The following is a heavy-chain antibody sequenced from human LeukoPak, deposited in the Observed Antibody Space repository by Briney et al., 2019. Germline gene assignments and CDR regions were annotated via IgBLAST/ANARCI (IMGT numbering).Heavy chain of an antibody. CDR3: ASDQYYYDSSGYSFDY. Sequence: SETLSLTCTVSGGSISSSSYYWGWIRQPPGKGLEWIGSIYYSGSTYYYPSLKSRVTISVDTSKNQFSLKLSSVTAADTAVYYCASDQYYYDSSGYSFDYWGQGTLVTVSS. D-gene: IGHD3-22*01. CDR2: IYYSGST. CDR1: GGSISSSSYY. J-gene: IGHJ4*02. V-gene: IGHV4-39*07.